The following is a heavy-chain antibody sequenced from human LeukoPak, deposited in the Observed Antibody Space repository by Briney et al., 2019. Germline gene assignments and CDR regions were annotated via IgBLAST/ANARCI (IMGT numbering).Heavy chain of an antibody. V-gene: IGHV3-23*01. D-gene: IGHD1-26*01. Sequence: GGSPRLSCAASRFTFTTSAMSWVRQAPGNGLEGVSALSGSGGSSFYADSVRGRFTISRDNSKNTLYLQMISLRTEDTAVYYCAKGREGGRHRYFENWGQGALVTVSS. J-gene: IGHJ4*02. CDR1: RFTFTTSA. CDR3: AKGREGGRHRYFEN. CDR2: LSGSGGSS.